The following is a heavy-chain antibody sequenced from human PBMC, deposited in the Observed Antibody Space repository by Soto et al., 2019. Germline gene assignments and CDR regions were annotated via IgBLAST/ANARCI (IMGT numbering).Heavy chain of an antibody. Sequence: SETLSLTCAVYGGSFSGYYWSWIRQPPGKGLEWIGENNHSGSTNYNPSLKSRFTISVDTSKNQFSLKLSSVTAADTAVYYCARVHIVATLLWFDPWGQGTLVTVS. CDR3: ARVHIVATLLWFDP. CDR1: GGSFSGYY. J-gene: IGHJ5*02. CDR2: NNHSGST. D-gene: IGHD5-12*01. V-gene: IGHV4-34*01.